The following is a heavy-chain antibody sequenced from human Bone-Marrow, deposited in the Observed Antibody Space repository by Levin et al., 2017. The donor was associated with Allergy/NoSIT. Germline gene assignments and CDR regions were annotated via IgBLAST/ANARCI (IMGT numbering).Heavy chain of an antibody. CDR1: GFTFSSYG. CDR3: AKVRLRGYSSSWYFDY. CDR2: ISYDGSNK. D-gene: IGHD6-13*01. J-gene: IGHJ4*02. V-gene: IGHV3-30*18. Sequence: PGGSLRLSCAASGFTFSSYGMHWVRQAPGKGLEWVAVISYDGSNKYYADSVKGRFTISRDNSKNTLYLQMNSLRAEDTAVYYCAKVRLRGYSSSWYFDYWGQGTLVTVSS.